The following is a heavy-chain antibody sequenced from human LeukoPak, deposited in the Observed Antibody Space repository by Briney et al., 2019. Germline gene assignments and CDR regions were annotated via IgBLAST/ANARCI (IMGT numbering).Heavy chain of an antibody. Sequence: SETLSLTCTVSGGSISSSSYYWGWIRQPPGKGLGWIGSIYYSGSTYYNPSLKSRVTISVDTSKNQFSLKLSSVSAADTAVYYCAGYCSSTSCYDYWGQGTLVTVSS. D-gene: IGHD2-2*01. J-gene: IGHJ4*02. CDR3: AGYCSSTSCYDY. CDR1: GGSISSSSYY. CDR2: IYYSGST. V-gene: IGHV4-39*01.